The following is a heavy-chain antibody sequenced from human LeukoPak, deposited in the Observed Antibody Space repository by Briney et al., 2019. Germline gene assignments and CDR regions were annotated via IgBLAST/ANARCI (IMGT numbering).Heavy chain of an antibody. V-gene: IGHV1-2*02. J-gene: IGHJ4*02. CDR1: GYTFTGYY. D-gene: IGHD3-22*01. CDR3: ARPRGGLVYYHDSSGYYDY. CDR2: INPNSGGT. Sequence: ASVKVSCKASGYTFTGYYMHWVRQAPGQGLEWMGCINPNSGGTNYAQKFQGRVTMTRDTSISTDYMELSRLRSDDTAVYYCARPRGGLVYYHDSSGYYDYWGQGTLVTVSS.